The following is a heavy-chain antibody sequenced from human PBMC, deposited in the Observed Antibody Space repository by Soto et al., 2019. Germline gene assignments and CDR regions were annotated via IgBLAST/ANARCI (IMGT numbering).Heavy chain of an antibody. D-gene: IGHD4-4*01. CDR3: ARSASFSNAAIEYLYYRDV. J-gene: IGHJ6*03. V-gene: IGHV1-8*02. CDR1: GYIFTSYN. Sequence: QVQLVQSGAEVKKPGASVKVSCKASGYIFTSYNINWVRQAAGHGLEWMGWVNPDSGHTVYAQKFQSRVTITRDTSIGTAHMEQRSLIPEDTAVYFCARSASFSNAAIEYLYYRDVWGKGAGVTVSS. CDR2: VNPDSGHT.